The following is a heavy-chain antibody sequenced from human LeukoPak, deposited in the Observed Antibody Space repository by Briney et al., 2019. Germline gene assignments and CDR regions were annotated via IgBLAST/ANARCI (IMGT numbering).Heavy chain of an antibody. CDR1: GGSISSDTCY. V-gene: IGHV4-39*01. CDR2: IYYSGST. D-gene: IGHD3-10*01. J-gene: IGHJ4*02. Sequence: SETLSLTCTVSGGSISSDTCYWAWIRQPPGKGLAWIGSIYYSGSTYYNPSLKSRVTISVDTSRNQFSLRLSSVTAADTAVYYCARNITMVDSYSFDYWGQGTLVTVSS. CDR3: ARNITMVDSYSFDY.